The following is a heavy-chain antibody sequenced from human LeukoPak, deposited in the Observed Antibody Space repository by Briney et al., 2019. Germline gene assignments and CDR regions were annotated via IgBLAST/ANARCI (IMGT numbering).Heavy chain of an antibody. V-gene: IGHV3-48*04. CDR2: ISSSGNTI. Sequence: GGSLRLSCAASGFTFSSYSMNWVRQAPGKGLEWVSYISSSGNTIDYADPVKGRFTISRDNAKNSLYLQMVSLRAEDTAVYYCARLRGYSYGYGDYRGQGTLVTVSS. D-gene: IGHD5-18*01. CDR3: ARLRGYSYGYGDY. J-gene: IGHJ4*02. CDR1: GFTFSSYS.